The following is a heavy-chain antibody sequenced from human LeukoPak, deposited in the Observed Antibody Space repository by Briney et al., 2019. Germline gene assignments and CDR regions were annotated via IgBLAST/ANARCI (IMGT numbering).Heavy chain of an antibody. CDR2: ISWNSGSI. D-gene: IGHD2-2*01. V-gene: IGHV3-9*01. CDR3: AKAEEYQWDFDY. CDR1: GFTFDDYA. Sequence: GGSMRLSCAASGFTFDDYAMHWVRQAPGKGLEWVSGISWNSGSIGYADSVKGRFTISRDNAKNSLYLQMNSLRAEDTALYYCAKAEEYQWDFDYWGQGTLVAVSS. J-gene: IGHJ4*02.